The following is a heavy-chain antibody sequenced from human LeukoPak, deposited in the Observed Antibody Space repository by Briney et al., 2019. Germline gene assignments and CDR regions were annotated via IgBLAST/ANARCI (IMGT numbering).Heavy chain of an antibody. CDR1: GFTFSNYN. CDR3: AKAPVTTCRGAYCYPFDY. J-gene: IGHJ4*02. D-gene: IGHD2-21*01. V-gene: IGHV3-21*04. Sequence: GGSLRLSCAASGFTFSNYNMNWVRQAPGKGLEWVSSISSSSIYIYYADSVKGRFTISRDSSKNTLFLQMNRLRPEDAAVYYCAKAPVTTCRGAYCYPFDYWGQGTLVTVSS. CDR2: ISSSSIYI.